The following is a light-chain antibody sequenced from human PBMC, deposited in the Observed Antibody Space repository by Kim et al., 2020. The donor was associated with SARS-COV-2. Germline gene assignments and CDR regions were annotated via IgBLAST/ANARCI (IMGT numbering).Light chain of an antibody. V-gene: IGLV5-37*01. CDR3: MVWPSNAWL. CDR1: RNLDVGTYN. CDR2: FKSDSQK. Sequence: QPVLTQPPSSSASPGESARLTCTLPRNLDVGTYNIYWYQLKSGNPPRFLLYFKSDSQKGQGSGVPSRFSGAKDASTNTGILLISGLQSEDEADYYCMVWPSNAWLFGGGTQLTVL. J-gene: IGLJ3*02.